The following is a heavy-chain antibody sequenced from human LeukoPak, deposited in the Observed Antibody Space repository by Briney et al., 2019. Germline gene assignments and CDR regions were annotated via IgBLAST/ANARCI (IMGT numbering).Heavy chain of an antibody. D-gene: IGHD1-26*01. V-gene: IGHV1-8*03. J-gene: IGHJ3*02. CDR2: MNPNSGYT. CDR1: GYTFTSYD. CDR3: ATRGELDAFDI. Sequence: ASVKVSCKASGYTFTSYDINWVRQATGQGLEWMGWMNPNSGYTGYAQKFQGRVTITRNTSISTAYMELSSLRSEDTAVYYCATRGELDAFDIWGQGTMVTVSS.